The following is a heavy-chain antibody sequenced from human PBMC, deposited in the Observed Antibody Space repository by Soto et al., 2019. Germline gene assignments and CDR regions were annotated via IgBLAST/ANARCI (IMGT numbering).Heavy chain of an antibody. V-gene: IGHV2-5*02. CDR3: AHRPSYCSGGSCYSGFDY. D-gene: IGHD2-15*01. CDR2: IYWEDDK. CDR1: GFSLSTSGVG. Sequence: QITLKESGPTLVKPTQTLTLTCTFSGFSLSTSGVGVGWIRQPPGKALEWLALIYWEDDKRYSPSLTSRLTITKDTSKNKVVLTMTNMDPVDTATYYCAHRPSYCSGGSCYSGFDYWGQGTLVTVSS. J-gene: IGHJ4*02.